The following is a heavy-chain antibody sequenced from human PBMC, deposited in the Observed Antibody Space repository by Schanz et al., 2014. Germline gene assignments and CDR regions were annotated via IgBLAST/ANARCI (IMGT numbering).Heavy chain of an antibody. J-gene: IGHJ4*02. CDR2: ISAYNGNT. Sequence: QVHLVQSGAEVKRPGASVKVSCKASGYIFINSGISWVRQAPGQGLEWMGWISAYNGNTKYPQKLQGRVTMTTDTSTSTVYMELRSLRSDDTAVYYCARDRRFFDRDDLYYFDSWGQGTLVTVSS. CDR1: GYIFINSG. D-gene: IGHD3-3*01. CDR3: ARDRRFFDRDDLYYFDS. V-gene: IGHV1-18*01.